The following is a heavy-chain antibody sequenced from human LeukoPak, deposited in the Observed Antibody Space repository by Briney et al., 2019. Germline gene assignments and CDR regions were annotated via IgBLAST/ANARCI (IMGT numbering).Heavy chain of an antibody. CDR2: ISSSSSYI. CDR3: ARALNNYYDNY. D-gene: IGHD3-22*01. Sequence: GGSLRLSCAASGFTFNNYSMNWVRQAPGKGLEWVSSISSSSSYIYYADSVKGRFTISRDNAKNSLYLQMNSLRAEDTAVYYCARALNNYYDNYWGQGTLVTVSS. V-gene: IGHV3-21*01. CDR1: GFTFNNYS. J-gene: IGHJ4*02.